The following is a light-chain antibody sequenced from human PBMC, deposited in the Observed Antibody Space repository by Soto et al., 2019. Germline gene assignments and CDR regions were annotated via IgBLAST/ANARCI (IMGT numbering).Light chain of an antibody. J-gene: IGKJ1*01. V-gene: IGKV1-5*03. CDR1: QSISNW. Sequence: DIQMTQSPSTLSASVGDRVTITCRASQSISNWLAWYQQKPGKAPKLLIYKASSLESGVPSRFSGSGSGTEFTLTISSLQPDDFGTYYCQECNSYWTFGQGTKVDIK. CDR2: KAS. CDR3: QECNSYWT.